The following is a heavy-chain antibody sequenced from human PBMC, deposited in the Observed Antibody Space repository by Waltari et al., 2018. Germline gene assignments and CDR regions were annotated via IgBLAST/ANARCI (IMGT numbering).Heavy chain of an antibody. J-gene: IGHJ4*02. CDR3: ARVKYYDILTGYFYYFDY. CDR1: GGSISSGGYY. D-gene: IGHD3-9*01. V-gene: IGHV4-31*03. CDR2: IYYSGST. Sequence: QVQLQESGPGLVKPSQTLSLTCTVSGGSISSGGYYWSWIRQHPGKGLEWIGYIYYSGSTYYHPSLKSRVTISVDTSKNQFSLKLSSVTAADTALYYCARVKYYDILTGYFYYFDYWGQGTLVTVSS.